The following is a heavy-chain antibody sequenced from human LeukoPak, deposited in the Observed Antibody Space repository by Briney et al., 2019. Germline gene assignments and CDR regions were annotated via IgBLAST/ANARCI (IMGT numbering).Heavy chain of an antibody. CDR1: GFTFSSYA. CDR2: IGGSGGST. CDR3: AKTRGTNSPKPIDY. J-gene: IGHJ4*02. D-gene: IGHD1-26*01. Sequence: RGSLRLSCAASGFTFSSYALSWVRQPPGKGLEWVSAIGGSGGSTYYVDSVKGRFTISRDNSKITLYLQMNSLSAEDTAVYYCAKTRGTNSPKPIDYWGQGTLVTVSS. V-gene: IGHV3-23*01.